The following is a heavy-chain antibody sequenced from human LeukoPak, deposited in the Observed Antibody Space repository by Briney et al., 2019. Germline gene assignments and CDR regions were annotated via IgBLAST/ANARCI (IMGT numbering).Heavy chain of an antibody. Sequence: GGSLRLSCEASGLIFSNAWMNWVRQAPGKGLEWVSSISISGGTTYYADSVKGRFTISRDNSKNTLYLQMNSLGADDTAVYYCAKDSTFYGSGSHFDYWGQGTLVTVSS. CDR3: AKDSTFYGSGSHFDY. CDR1: GLIFSNAW. V-gene: IGHV3-23*01. J-gene: IGHJ4*02. CDR2: ISISGGTT. D-gene: IGHD3-10*01.